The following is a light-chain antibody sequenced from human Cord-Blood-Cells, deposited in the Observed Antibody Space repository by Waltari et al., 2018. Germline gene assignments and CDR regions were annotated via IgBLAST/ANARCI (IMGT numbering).Light chain of an antibody. CDR1: RSDVGSYNL. CDR3: CSYAGSSNWV. Sequence: QPALTQPASVSGSPGQSITISCTGTRSDVGSYNLASWYQQHPGKAPKLMIYEGSKRPSGVSNRFSGSKSGNTASLTISGLQAEDEADYYCCSYAGSSNWVFGGGTKLTVL. V-gene: IGLV2-23*01. J-gene: IGLJ3*02. CDR2: EGS.